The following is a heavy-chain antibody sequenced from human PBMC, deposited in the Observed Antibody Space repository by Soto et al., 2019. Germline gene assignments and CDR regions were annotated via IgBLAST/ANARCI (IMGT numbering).Heavy chain of an antibody. V-gene: IGHV1-2*02. J-gene: IGHJ4*02. CDR1: GYTFTGYY. D-gene: IGHD6-13*01. CDR2: INPNSGGT. Sequence: GASVKVSCKASGYTFTGYYMHWVREAPGQGLEWMGWINPNSGGTNYAQRFQGRVTMTRDTSISTAYMELSRLRSDDTAVYYCARDLGIAAADDYWGQGTLVTVYS. CDR3: ARDLGIAAADDY.